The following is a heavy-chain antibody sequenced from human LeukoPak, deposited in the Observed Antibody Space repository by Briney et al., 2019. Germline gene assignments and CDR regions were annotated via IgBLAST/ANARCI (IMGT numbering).Heavy chain of an antibody. CDR3: ASRYYGSGSYFNDY. CDR2: INHSGST. V-gene: IGHV4-34*01. Sequence: PSETLSLTFAVYGGSFSGYYWSWIRQPPGKGLEWIGEINHSGSTNYNPSLKSRVTISVDTSKNQFSLKLSSVTAADTAVYYCASRYYGSGSYFNDYWGQGTLVTVSS. J-gene: IGHJ4*02. CDR1: GGSFSGYY. D-gene: IGHD3-10*01.